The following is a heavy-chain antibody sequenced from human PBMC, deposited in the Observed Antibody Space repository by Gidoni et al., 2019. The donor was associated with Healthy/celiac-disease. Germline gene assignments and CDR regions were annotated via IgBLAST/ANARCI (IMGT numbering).Heavy chain of an antibody. CDR1: GFTFSSYA. CDR2: ISSNGGST. J-gene: IGHJ4*02. V-gene: IGHV3-64*01. Sequence: EVQLVESGGGLVQPGGSLRLSCAASGFTFSSYAMHWVRQAPGKGLEYVSAISSNGGSTYYANSVKGRFTISRDNSKNTLYLQMGSLRAEDMAVYYCARGVAGYDYWGQGTLVTVSS. D-gene: IGHD6-19*01. CDR3: ARGVAGYDY.